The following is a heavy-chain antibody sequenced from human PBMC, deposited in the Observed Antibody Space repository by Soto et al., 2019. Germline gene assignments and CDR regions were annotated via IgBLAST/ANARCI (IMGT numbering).Heavy chain of an antibody. Sequence: SETLSLTCTVSGGSISSGGYYWSWIRQHPGKGLEWIGYIYYSGSTYYNPSLKSRVTISVDTSKNQFSPKLSSVTAADTAVYYCATDYDSSGYYYGVWGQGTLVTVSS. CDR1: GGSISSGGYY. J-gene: IGHJ4*02. V-gene: IGHV4-31*03. D-gene: IGHD3-22*01. CDR2: IYYSGST. CDR3: ATDYDSSGYYYGV.